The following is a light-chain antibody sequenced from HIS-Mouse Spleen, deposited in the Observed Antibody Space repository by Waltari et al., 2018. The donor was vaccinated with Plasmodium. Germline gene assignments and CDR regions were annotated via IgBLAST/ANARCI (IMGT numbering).Light chain of an antibody. CDR3: YSAADNNLV. J-gene: IGLJ3*02. Sequence: SYELTQPSSVSVSPGQTARITRSGDVLQKKYARWFQQKPGQAPVLVIYKDSERPSGIPERFSGSSSGTTVTLTISGAQVEDEADYYCYSAADNNLVFGGGTKLTVL. CDR1: VLQKKY. CDR2: KDS. V-gene: IGLV3-27*01.